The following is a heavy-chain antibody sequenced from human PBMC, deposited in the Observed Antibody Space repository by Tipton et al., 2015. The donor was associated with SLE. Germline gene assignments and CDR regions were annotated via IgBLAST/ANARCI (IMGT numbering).Heavy chain of an antibody. D-gene: IGHD1-26*01. V-gene: IGHV3-21*01. CDR1: GFTFSSYA. J-gene: IGHJ4*02. CDR2: ISSSSSYI. CDR3: ARDPVGALGLDY. Sequence: GSLRLSCAASGFTFSSYAMNWVRQAPGKGLEWVSSISSSSSYIYYADSVKGRFTISRDNAKNSLYLQMNSLRAEDTAVYYCARDPVGALGLDYWGQGTLVTVSS.